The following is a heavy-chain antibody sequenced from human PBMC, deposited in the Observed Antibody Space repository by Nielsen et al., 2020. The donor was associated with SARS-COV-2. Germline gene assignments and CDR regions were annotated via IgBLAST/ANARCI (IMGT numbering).Heavy chain of an antibody. J-gene: IGHJ5*02. Sequence: GGSLRLSCAASGFAFSRYVMHWVRQAPGKGLEWVALISYDGSHDYYTDSVKGRFTISRDNSKNTLYLQMRSLKTEDTAAYYCARDRRLQTGWFDPWGQGTLVTVSS. CDR1: GFAFSRYV. CDR3: ARDRRLQTGWFDP. CDR2: ISYDGSHD. V-gene: IGHV3-30-3*01. D-gene: IGHD4-11*01.